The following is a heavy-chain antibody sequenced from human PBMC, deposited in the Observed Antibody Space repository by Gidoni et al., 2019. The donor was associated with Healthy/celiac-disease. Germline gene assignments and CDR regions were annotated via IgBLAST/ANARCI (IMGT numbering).Heavy chain of an antibody. CDR1: GFTCSSYS. D-gene: IGHD6-19*01. CDR2: ISSSSSTI. Sequence: EVQLVESGGGLVQAGGSRRRCCAASGFTCSSYSMNWVRQAPGKGLEWVSYISSSSSTIYYADSVKGRFTISRDNAKNSLYLQMNSLRAEDTAVYYCARDEQWLVVNFDYWGQGTLVTVSS. V-gene: IGHV3-48*01. J-gene: IGHJ4*02. CDR3: ARDEQWLVVNFDY.